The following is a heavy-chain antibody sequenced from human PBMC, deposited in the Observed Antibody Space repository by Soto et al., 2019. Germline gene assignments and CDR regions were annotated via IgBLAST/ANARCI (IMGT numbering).Heavy chain of an antibody. CDR3: SRSVGGQKQQPPKYYYGMDV. Sequence: GESLTISCKGSGYSFTSYWIGWVRQMPGKGLEWMGIIYPGDSDTRYSPSFQGQVTISADKSISTAYLQWSSLKASDTAMYYFSRSVGGQKQQPPKYYYGMDVWGQDTTVTVAS. D-gene: IGHD6-13*01. V-gene: IGHV5-51*01. CDR2: IYPGDSDT. J-gene: IGHJ6*02. CDR1: GYSFTSYW.